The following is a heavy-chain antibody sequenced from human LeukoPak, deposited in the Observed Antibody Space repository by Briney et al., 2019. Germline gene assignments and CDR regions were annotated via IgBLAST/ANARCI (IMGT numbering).Heavy chain of an antibody. CDR2: IYSGGST. J-gene: IGHJ4*02. V-gene: IGHV3-53*01. CDR3: ARADYYGSGSFDY. CDR1: GFTVSSNY. D-gene: IGHD3-10*01. Sequence: GSLRLSCAASGFTVSSNYMSWVRQAPGKGLEWVSVIYSGGSTYYADSVKGRFTISRDNSKNTLYLQMNSLRAEDTAVYYCARADYYGSGSFDYWGQGTLVTASS.